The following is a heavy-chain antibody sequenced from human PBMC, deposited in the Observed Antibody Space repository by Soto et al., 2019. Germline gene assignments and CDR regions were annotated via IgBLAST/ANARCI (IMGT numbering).Heavy chain of an antibody. D-gene: IGHD3-22*01. J-gene: IGHJ4*02. CDR2: IDPSDSYI. CDR3: ARQIYDSDSGPNFQYYFDS. V-gene: IGHV5-10-1*01. Sequence: GESLKISCKGSGYSFTKYWISWVRQMPGKGLEWMGRIDPSDSYINYSPSFQGHVTISADKSINTAYLQWSSLRASDTAMYYCARQIYDSDSGPNFQYYFDSWGQGTLVTVSS. CDR1: GYSFTKYW.